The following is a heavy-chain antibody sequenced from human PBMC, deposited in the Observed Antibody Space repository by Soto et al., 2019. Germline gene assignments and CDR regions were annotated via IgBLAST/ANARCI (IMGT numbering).Heavy chain of an antibody. J-gene: IGHJ4*02. D-gene: IGHD1-26*01. CDR3: ARDKVGAIDY. CDR2: INAYNGNT. V-gene: IGHV1-18*01. Sequence: ASVKVSCKASGYTFTSYAMNWVRQAPGQRLEWMGWINAYNGNTNYSQKLQGRVTMTTDTSTSTAYMELRSLRSDDTAVYYCARDKVGAIDYWGQGTLVTVSS. CDR1: GYTFTSYA.